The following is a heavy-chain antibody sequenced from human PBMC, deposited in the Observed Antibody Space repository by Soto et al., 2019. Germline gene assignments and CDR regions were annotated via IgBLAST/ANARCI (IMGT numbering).Heavy chain of an antibody. Sequence: SETLSLTCTVSGGSISSYYWSWIRQPPGKGLEWIGYIYYSGSTNYNPSLKSRVTISVDTSKNKFSLKLSTVTAADTAVYYCARGALGYCSGGSCPYAFDIWGQGTMVTVSS. V-gene: IGHV4-59*01. CDR2: IYYSGST. D-gene: IGHD2-15*01. CDR1: GGSISSYY. J-gene: IGHJ3*02. CDR3: ARGALGYCSGGSCPYAFDI.